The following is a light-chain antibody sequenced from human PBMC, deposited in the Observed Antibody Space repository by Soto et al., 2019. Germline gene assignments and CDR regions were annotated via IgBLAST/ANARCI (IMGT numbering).Light chain of an antibody. CDR1: SSDVGGYNY. Sequence: LTQPASVSGSPGQSITISCTGTSSDVGGYNYVSWYQQHPGKAPRLMIYEDNKRPSGVSNRFSGSKSGNTASLTISGLQAEDEADYYCCAFVRSNALLFGGGTKVTVL. J-gene: IGLJ2*01. CDR2: EDN. V-gene: IGLV2-23*01. CDR3: CAFVRSNALL.